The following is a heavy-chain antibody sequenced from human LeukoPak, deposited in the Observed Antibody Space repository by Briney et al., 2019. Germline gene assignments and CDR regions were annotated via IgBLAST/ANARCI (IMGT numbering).Heavy chain of an antibody. D-gene: IGHD2-15*01. J-gene: IGHJ4*02. CDR1: GGSLSSGGYY. CDR3: ARDFCSGGSCYFGTFDY. CDR2: IYYSGST. V-gene: IGHV4-31*03. Sequence: SETLSLTCTVSGGSLSSGGYYWSWIRQHPGKGLEWIGYIYYSGSTYYNPSLKSRVTISVDTSKNQFSLKLGSVTAADTAVYYCARDFCSGGSCYFGTFDYWGQGTLVTVSS.